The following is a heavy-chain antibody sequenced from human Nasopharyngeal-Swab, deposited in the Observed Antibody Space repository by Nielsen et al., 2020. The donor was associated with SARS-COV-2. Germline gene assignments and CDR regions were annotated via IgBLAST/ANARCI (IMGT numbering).Heavy chain of an antibody. CDR2: IKSDGSST. CDR1: GFTFSSYW. J-gene: IGHJ5*02. CDR3: ARVGYSSSPGGWFDP. Sequence: GGSLRLSCAASGFTFSSYWMHWVRQAPGKGLVWVSRIKSDGSSTSYADSVKGRFTISRDNAKNTLYLQMNSLRAEDTAVYYCARVGYSSSPGGWFDPWGQGTLVTVSS. D-gene: IGHD6-6*01. V-gene: IGHV3-74*01.